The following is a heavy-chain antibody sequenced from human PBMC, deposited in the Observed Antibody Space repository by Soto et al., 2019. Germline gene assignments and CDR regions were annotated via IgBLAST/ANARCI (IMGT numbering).Heavy chain of an antibody. V-gene: IGHV4-39*01. CDR3: ARRYFTNGVCYSLASDSGFDY. CDR2: IYYSGST. CDR1: GGSISSSSYY. J-gene: IGHJ4*02. Sequence: LSLTCTVSGGSISSSSYYWGWIRQPPGKGLEWIGSIYYSGSTYYNPSLKSRVTISVDTSKNQFSLNLSSVTAADTAVYYCARRYFTNGVCYSLASDSGFDYWGQGTLVTVSS. D-gene: IGHD2-8*01.